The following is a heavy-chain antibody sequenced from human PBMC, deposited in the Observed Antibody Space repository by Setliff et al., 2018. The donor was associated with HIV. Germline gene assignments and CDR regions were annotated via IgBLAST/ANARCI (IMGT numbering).Heavy chain of an antibody. CDR1: GGSISSHF. CDR3: ARRLGATVFYYFDY. D-gene: IGHD3-16*01. Sequence: SETLSLTCTVSGGSISSHFWSWIRQPPGKGLEWIGAVSYSGSTNYNPSLKSRVTISVDTSENQFSLKLSSVTAADTAVYYCARRLGATVFYYFDYWGQGTLVTVSS. J-gene: IGHJ4*02. CDR2: VSYSGST. V-gene: IGHV4-59*11.